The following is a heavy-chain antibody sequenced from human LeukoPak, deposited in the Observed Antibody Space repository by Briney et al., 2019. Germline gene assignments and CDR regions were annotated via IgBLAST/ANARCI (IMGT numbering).Heavy chain of an antibody. D-gene: IGHD4-23*01. V-gene: IGHV3-7*01. J-gene: IGHJ4*02. Sequence: GGSLRLSCAASGFTFSNYWMTWVRQGPGEGLEWLANINLDGSETHFVDSVKGRFTISRDNAKNSLSLQMSGLRVEDTAVYYCACPGGGNSGGYWGQGTLVTVSS. CDR2: INLDGSET. CDR1: GFTFSNYW. CDR3: ACPGGGNSGGY.